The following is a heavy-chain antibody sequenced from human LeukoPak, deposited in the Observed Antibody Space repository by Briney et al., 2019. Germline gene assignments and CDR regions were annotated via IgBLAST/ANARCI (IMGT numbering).Heavy chain of an antibody. V-gene: IGHV4-39*07. CDR3: AREPAYDDFWSAYRIAFDI. Sequence: SETLSLTCTVSGGSISSYYWGWIRQPPGKGLEWIGSIYYSGSTHYNPSLKSRVTISVDTSKNQFSLNLSSVTAADTAVYYCAREPAYDDFWSAYRIAFDIWGQGTVVSVSS. CDR2: IYYSGST. D-gene: IGHD3-3*01. J-gene: IGHJ3*02. CDR1: GGSISSYY.